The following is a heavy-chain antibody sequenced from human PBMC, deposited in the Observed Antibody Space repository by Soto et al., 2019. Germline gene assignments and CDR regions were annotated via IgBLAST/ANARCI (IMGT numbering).Heavy chain of an antibody. CDR3: AKDLSVVVPAARDRVRVGYYYYGMDV. J-gene: IGHJ6*02. V-gene: IGHV3-23*01. Sequence: GGSLRLSCAASGFTFSSYAMSWVRQAPGKGLEWVSAISGSGGSTYYADSVKGRFTISRDNSKNTLYLQMNSLRAEDTAVYYCAKDLSVVVPAARDRVRVGYYYYGMDVWGQGTTVTVSS. D-gene: IGHD2-2*01. CDR1: GFTFSSYA. CDR2: ISGSGGST.